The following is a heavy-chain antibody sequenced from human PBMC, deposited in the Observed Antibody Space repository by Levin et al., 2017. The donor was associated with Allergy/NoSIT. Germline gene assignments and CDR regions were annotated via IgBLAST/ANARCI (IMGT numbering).Heavy chain of an antibody. CDR1: GFTFSDYY. CDR2: ISSSGSRR. V-gene: IGHV3-11*01. J-gene: IGHJ2*01. Sequence: KTGGSLRLSCAASGFTFSDYYMGWIRQTPGKGLEWVAEISSSGSRRNYADSVKGRFTISRDIAKKSLFLEMSSLRPEDTAVYYCVRQQGVLVIETEDSYFDLWGRGAQVSVSS. D-gene: IGHD3-16*02. CDR3: VRQQGVLVIETEDSYFDL.